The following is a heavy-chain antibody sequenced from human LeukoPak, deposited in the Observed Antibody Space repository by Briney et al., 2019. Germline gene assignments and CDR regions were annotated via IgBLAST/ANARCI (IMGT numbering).Heavy chain of an antibody. D-gene: IGHD3-10*01. CDR2: ISYDGSNK. CDR1: GFTFTSYA. J-gene: IGHJ4*02. Sequence: PGRSQRLSCTASGFTFTSYAMHWLRQAPGKGLEWVAVISYDGSNKYFADSVKGRFTISRDNSKNTLYLQMNSLRTEDTAMYYCARAGGSGSYYSVPFDWGQGTLVTVSS. V-gene: IGHV3-30*04. CDR3: ARAGGSGSYYSVPFD.